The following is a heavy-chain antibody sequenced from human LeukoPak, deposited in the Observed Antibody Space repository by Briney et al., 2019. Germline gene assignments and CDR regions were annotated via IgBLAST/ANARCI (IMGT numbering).Heavy chain of an antibody. J-gene: IGHJ6*03. Sequence: ASVKVSCKASGYTFTGYYMHWVRQAPGQGLEWMGWINPNSGGTNYAQKFQGRVTMTRDTSISTAYMELSRLRSDDTAVYYCARDRELRFLEWLPVDYYYYMDVWGKGTTVTVSS. CDR1: GYTFTGYY. V-gene: IGHV1-2*02. D-gene: IGHD3-3*01. CDR2: INPNSGGT. CDR3: ARDRELRFLEWLPVDYYYYMDV.